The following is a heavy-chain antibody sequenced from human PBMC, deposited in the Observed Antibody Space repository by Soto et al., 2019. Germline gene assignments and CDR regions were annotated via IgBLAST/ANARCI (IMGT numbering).Heavy chain of an antibody. D-gene: IGHD3-22*01. J-gene: IGHJ4*02. V-gene: IGHV4-34*01. Sequence: SETLSLTCAVYGGSFSGYYWSWIRQPPGKGLEWIGEINHSGSTNYNPSLKSRVTISVDTSKNQFSLKLSSVTAADTAVYYCARGVAPVEVYYDSSGYSSFDYWGQGTLVTVSS. CDR2: INHSGST. CDR1: GGSFSGYY. CDR3: ARGVAPVEVYYDSSGYSSFDY.